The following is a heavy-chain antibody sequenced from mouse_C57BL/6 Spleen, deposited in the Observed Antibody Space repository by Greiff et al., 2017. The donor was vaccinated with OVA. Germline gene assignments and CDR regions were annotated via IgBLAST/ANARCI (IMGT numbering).Heavy chain of an antibody. Sequence: QVQLQQPGAELVMPGASVKLSCKASGYTFTSYWMHWVKQRPGQGLEWIGEIDPSDSYTNYNQKFKGKSTLTVDKSSSTAYMQLSSLTSEDSAVYYCARGGYSNYMDAMDYWGQGTSVTVSP. V-gene: IGHV1-69*01. CDR2: IDPSDSYT. CDR3: ARGGYSNYMDAMDY. J-gene: IGHJ4*01. CDR1: GYTFTSYW. D-gene: IGHD2-5*01.